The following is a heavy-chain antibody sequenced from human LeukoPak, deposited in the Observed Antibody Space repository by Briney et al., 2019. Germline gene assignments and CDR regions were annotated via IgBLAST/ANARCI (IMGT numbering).Heavy chain of an antibody. V-gene: IGHV3-20*04. J-gene: IGHJ4*02. CDR1: GFIFGEYG. CDR3: ARLFNAGLGAPLDY. CDR2: INGNGGRT. D-gene: IGHD1-26*01. Sequence: GGSLRLSCVASGFIFGEYGMTWVRQIPGKGLEWVCGINGNGGRTGYADSVKGRSTISRDNAKNSLYLEMDSLRAEDTALYFCARLFNAGLGAPLDYGGQGTLVTVSS.